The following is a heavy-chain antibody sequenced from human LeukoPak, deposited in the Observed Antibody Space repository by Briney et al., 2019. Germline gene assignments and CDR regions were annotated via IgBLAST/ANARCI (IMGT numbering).Heavy chain of an antibody. CDR2: IYYSGST. D-gene: IGHD5-12*01. CDR3: AREYSAFDY. Sequence: SETLSLTCTVSGDPISTSSDYKWTWIRRPPRKGLEWIGYIYYSGSTNYNPSLQSRVTISVDTSNNQFSLKLTSVTAADTAVYYCAREYSAFDYWGQGTLVTVSS. CDR1: GDPISTSSDY. J-gene: IGHJ4*02. V-gene: IGHV4-61*08.